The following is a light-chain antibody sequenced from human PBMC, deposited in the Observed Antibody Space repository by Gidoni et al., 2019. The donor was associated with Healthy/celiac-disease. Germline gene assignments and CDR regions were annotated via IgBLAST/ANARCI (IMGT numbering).Light chain of an antibody. Sequence: SHVLTPPPSVSAAPGQTARITCWGNNIGSKSVHWYQQKPGQAPVLVVYDASDRPSGIPERFSGSNSGNTATLTISRVEAGDEADYYCQVWDSSSDHYVFGTGTKVTVL. V-gene: IGLV3-21*02. CDR1: NIGSKS. J-gene: IGLJ1*01. CDR2: DAS. CDR3: QVWDSSSDHYV.